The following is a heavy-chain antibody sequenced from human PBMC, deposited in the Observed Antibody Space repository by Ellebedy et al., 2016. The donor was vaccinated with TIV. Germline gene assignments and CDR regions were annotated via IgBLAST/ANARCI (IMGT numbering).Heavy chain of an antibody. J-gene: IGHJ4*02. V-gene: IGHV4-39*01. Sequence: MPSETLSLTCTVSGGSIRSSSYYWGWIRQPPGKGLEWIGSIYYSGSIYYNPSLKSRVTMSVDTSKKQFSLKPSSVTAADTAVYYCARGYCSSTSCWSDFDYWGQGTLATVSS. CDR1: GGSIRSSSYY. D-gene: IGHD2-2*01. CDR2: IYYSGSI. CDR3: ARGYCSSTSCWSDFDY.